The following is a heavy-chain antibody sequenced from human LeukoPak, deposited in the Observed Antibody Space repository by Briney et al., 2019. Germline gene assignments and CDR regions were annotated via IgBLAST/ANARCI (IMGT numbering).Heavy chain of an antibody. CDR1: GGSISSYY. J-gene: IGHJ6*03. D-gene: IGHD3-10*01. CDR3: ARLQGSGGRWRSLYYYYMDV. CDR2: IYYSGST. V-gene: IGHV4-59*08. Sequence: KTSETLSLTCTVSGGSISSYYWSWIRQPPGKGLEWIGNIYYSGSTNYNPSLKSRVTISVDTSKDQFSLKLSSVTAADTAVYYCARLQGSGGRWRSLYYYYMDVWGKGTTVTISS.